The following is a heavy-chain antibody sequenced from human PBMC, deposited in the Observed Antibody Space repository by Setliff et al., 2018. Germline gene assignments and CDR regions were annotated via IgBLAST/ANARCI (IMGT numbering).Heavy chain of an antibody. CDR3: FGAGTCSY. Sequence: TGGSLRLSCAASGFSFSSYEMNWVRQAPGKGLEWVSYIDKSGDRTEYADSVKGRFTISRDNAENSLHLQMNNLRTEDTAVYYCFGAGTCSYWGQGTLVTVSS. CDR2: IDKSGDRT. J-gene: IGHJ4*02. V-gene: IGHV3-48*03. D-gene: IGHD3-10*01. CDR1: GFSFSSYE.